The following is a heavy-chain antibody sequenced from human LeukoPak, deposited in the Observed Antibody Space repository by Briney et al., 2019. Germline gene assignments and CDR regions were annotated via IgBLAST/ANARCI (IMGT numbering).Heavy chain of an antibody. CDR1: GYTLTELS. J-gene: IGHJ4*02. CDR2: FDPEDGET. Sequence: ASVKVSCKVSGYTLTELSMHWVRQAPGKGLEWMGGFDPEDGETIYAQKFQGRVTMTEDTSTDTAYMELSSLRSEDTAVYYCATDQHRYYYDSNSAFDYWGQGTLVTVSS. CDR3: ATDQHRYYYDSNSAFDY. D-gene: IGHD3-22*01. V-gene: IGHV1-24*01.